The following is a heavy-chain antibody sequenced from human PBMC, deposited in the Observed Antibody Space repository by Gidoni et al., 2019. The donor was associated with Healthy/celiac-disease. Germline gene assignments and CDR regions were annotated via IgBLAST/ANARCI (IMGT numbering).Heavy chain of an antibody. Sequence: EVQLVQSGAEVKKHGESLRISCKGSGYSFTSNWISGVRQMRGKGLEWMRRIDPSASYPHYSPSVQGHVTISADKSISTAYLQWSSLKASDTAMYYCARVPFGYCSSTSCYGCSGGSCYGAFDIWGQGTMVTVSS. CDR3: ARVPFGYCSSTSCYGCSGGSCYGAFDI. V-gene: IGHV5-10-1*01. CDR2: IDPSASYP. CDR1: GYSFTSNW. D-gene: IGHD2-2*03. J-gene: IGHJ3*02.